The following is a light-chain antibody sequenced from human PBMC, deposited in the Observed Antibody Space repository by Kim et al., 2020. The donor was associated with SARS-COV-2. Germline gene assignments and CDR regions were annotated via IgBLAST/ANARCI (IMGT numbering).Light chain of an antibody. CDR2: QDS. CDR1: KLGDKY. J-gene: IGLJ2*01. V-gene: IGLV3-1*01. Sequence: VSPGQTASITCSGDKLGDKYACWYQQTPAQSPVLVIYQDSKRPSGIPERFSGSNSGNTATLTLSGTQAMDEADYYCQAWDSSTVVFGGGTQLTVL. CDR3: QAWDSSTVV.